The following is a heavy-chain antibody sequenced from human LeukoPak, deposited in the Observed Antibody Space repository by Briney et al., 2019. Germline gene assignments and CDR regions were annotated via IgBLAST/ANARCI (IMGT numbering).Heavy chain of an antibody. CDR3: AKSEDIVVVPAAPDV. V-gene: IGHV3-23*01. CDR1: GFTFSSYA. J-gene: IGHJ6*04. Sequence: GGSLRLSCAASGFTFSSYAMSWVRQAPGKGLEWVSAISGSGGSTYYADSVKGRFTISRDNSKNTLYLQMNSLGAEDTAVYYFAKSEDIVVVPAAPDVWGKGTTVTVSS. CDR2: ISGSGGST. D-gene: IGHD2-2*01.